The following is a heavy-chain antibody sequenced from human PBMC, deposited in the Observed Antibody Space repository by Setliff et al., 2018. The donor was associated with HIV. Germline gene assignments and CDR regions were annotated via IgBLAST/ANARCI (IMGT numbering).Heavy chain of an antibody. CDR1: GYSISSGYY. CDR3: ARRRETIVVVIGIPNWYFDL. J-gene: IGHJ2*01. D-gene: IGHD2-21*01. Sequence: SETLSFTCAVSGYSISSGYYWGWIRQPPGKGLEWIGTIYHSGSTYYNPSLKSRVTISVDTSKNQFSLRLSSVTAADSAVYYCARRRETIVVVIGIPNWYFDLWGRGTLVTVSS. CDR2: IYHSGST. V-gene: IGHV4-38-2*01.